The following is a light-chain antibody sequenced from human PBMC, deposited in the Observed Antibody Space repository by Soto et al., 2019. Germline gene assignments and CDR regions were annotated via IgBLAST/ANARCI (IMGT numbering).Light chain of an antibody. V-gene: IGKV1-17*01. J-gene: IGKJ4*01. CDR1: QDIRND. CDR2: AAS. Sequence: DIQMTQSPSSLSASAGDRVTITCQASQDIRNDWGWYQQKPGKAPNRLIYAASRLQSGVPSRFSGSGSGTEFTLTITSLQPEDFATYCCLHHNSYPLTFGGGTRVEIK. CDR3: LHHNSYPLT.